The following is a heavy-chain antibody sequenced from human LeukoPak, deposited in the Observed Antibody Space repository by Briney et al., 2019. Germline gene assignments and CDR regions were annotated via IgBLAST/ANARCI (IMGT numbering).Heavy chain of an antibody. Sequence: SETLSLTCLVSGASISSGGSSWSWIRQPPGKRLQWIGYISGSGDTYYNPARRSRLSTSLDTSKNQFSLNVSFVTVADTAVYYRARGPTATDVFDVWGQGTTVTVSS. D-gene: IGHD4-17*01. V-gene: IGHV4-30-4*07. J-gene: IGHJ3*01. CDR3: ARGPTATDVFDV. CDR1: GASISSGGSS. CDR2: ISGSGDT.